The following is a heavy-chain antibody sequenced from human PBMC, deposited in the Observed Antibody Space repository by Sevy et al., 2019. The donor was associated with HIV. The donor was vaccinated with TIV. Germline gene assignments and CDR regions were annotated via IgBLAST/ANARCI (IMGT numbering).Heavy chain of an antibody. J-gene: IGHJ6*02. V-gene: IGHV5-10-1*01. CDR3: VRHGGGGCSGTRCLGYYYYGMDV. Sequence: GESLKISCKGSGYSFSNYWISWVRQMPGKGLEWMGRIDPSDSYTTYSPSFQGHVTISSDKSMSTAYLQWRGLKASDTAMYYCVRHGGGGCSGTRCLGYYYYGMDVWGQGTTVTVSS. CDR2: IDPSDSYT. D-gene: IGHD2-2*01. CDR1: GYSFSNYW.